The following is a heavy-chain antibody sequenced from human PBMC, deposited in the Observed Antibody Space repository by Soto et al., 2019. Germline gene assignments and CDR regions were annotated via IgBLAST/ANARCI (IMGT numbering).Heavy chain of an antibody. V-gene: IGHV3-66*01. D-gene: IGHD6-6*01. Sequence: GGSLRLSCAASGFTVSSNYMSWVRQAPGKGLEWVSVIYSGGSTYYADSVKGRFTISRDNSKNTLYLQMNSLRAEDTAVYYCARFDEYSSSSFDYWGQGTLVTVSS. J-gene: IGHJ4*02. CDR2: IYSGGST. CDR1: GFTVSSNY. CDR3: ARFDEYSSSSFDY.